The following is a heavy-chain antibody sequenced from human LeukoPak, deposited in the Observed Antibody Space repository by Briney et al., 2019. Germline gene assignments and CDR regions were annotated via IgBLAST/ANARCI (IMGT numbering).Heavy chain of an antibody. Sequence: SETLSLTCAGYGGSFSGYYWSWIRQPPGKGLEWIGEINHSGSTNYNPSLKSRVTISVDTSKNQFSLKLSSVTAADTAVYYWARCKTYYDILTTGYYYYYGMDVWGQGTTVTVSS. CDR1: GGSFSGYY. V-gene: IGHV4-34*01. CDR3: ARCKTYYDILTTGYYYYYGMDV. D-gene: IGHD3-9*01. CDR2: INHSGST. J-gene: IGHJ6*02.